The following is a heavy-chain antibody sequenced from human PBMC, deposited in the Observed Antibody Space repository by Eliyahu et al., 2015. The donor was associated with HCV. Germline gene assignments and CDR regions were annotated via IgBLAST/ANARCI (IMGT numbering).Heavy chain of an antibody. CDR1: GPTFRSYY. V-gene: IGHV1-46*01. Sequence: QVQLVQSGAEVKKPGASVKVSCKASGPTFRSYYVHWMRQAPGQGLEWMGIINPGGGDTRYAPKFQGRVTLTRDTSTGTVYMELTSLRFEDTALYYCAREGDGITLAFWGQGTLVTVFS. J-gene: IGHJ4*02. CDR2: INPGGGDT. D-gene: IGHD3-10*01. CDR3: AREGDGITLAF.